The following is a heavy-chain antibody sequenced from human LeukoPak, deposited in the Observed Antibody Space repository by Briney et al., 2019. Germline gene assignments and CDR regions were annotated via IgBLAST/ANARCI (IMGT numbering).Heavy chain of an antibody. V-gene: IGHV3-64*02. CDR3: ARSAVYGSSCFDY. CDR2: ISSNGGST. CDR1: GFTFSSYA. Sequence: PGGSLRLSCAASGFTFSSYAMHWVRQAAGKGLEYVSAISSNGGSTYYAGSVKGRFTISRDNSKNTLYLQMGSLRAEDMAVYYCARSAVYGSSCFDYWGQGTLVTVSS. J-gene: IGHJ4*02. D-gene: IGHD3-10*01.